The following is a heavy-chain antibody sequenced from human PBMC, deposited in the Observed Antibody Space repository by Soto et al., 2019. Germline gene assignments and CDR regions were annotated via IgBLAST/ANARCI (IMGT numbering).Heavy chain of an antibody. J-gene: IGHJ4*02. CDR1: GFTFSTYW. Sequence: EVQLVQSGGDLVQPGGSLRLSCVASGFTFSTYWMTWVRQAPGMGLEWVAGIKEDASEEVYVVSVKGRFSISRDNAKNSLYLQLNSLRAEDTAVYYCATVISSPFSNFDSWGQGSLVTVSS. V-gene: IGHV3-7*01. CDR3: ATVISSPFSNFDS. CDR2: IKEDASEE. D-gene: IGHD2-2*01.